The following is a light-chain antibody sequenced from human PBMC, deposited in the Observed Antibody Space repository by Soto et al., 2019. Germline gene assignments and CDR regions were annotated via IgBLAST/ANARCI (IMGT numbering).Light chain of an antibody. CDR2: NVS. Sequence: DVLMTQSPLSLPVTLGQPASISCWSSRSLAYIDGNTYLNWFQQRPGQSPTRLIYNVSNRDSGVTDRYSDSRSSTELTLKISRVEDEDGAVYYCMQGTHWPPYTFAQRTKLEIK. J-gene: IGKJ2*01. V-gene: IGKV2-30*01. CDR1: RSLAYIDGNTY. CDR3: MQGTHWPPYT.